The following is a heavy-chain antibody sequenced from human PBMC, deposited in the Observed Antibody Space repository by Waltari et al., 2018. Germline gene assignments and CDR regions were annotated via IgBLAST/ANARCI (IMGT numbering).Heavy chain of an antibody. Sequence: EVQLVESGGGLVQPGGSLRLSCAASGFPFSSFAMSWVRQAPGKGLEWVSAISGSGGSTYYADSVKGRFTISRDNSKNTLYLQMNSLRAEDTAVYYCASSPGAFDAAFDIWGQGTMVTVSS. D-gene: IGHD3-9*01. V-gene: IGHV3-23*04. CDR1: GFPFSSFA. CDR3: ASSPGAFDAAFDI. CDR2: ISGSGGST. J-gene: IGHJ3*02.